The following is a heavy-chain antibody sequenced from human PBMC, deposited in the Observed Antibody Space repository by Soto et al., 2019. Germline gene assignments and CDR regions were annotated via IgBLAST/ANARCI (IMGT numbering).Heavy chain of an antibody. CDR2: IKEDGSEI. D-gene: IGHD3-16*01. CDR1: AFNVRSYC. Sequence: LRFSWTVSAFNVRSYCMSWVRQAQGEARGCVASIKEDGSEIYYSHSVRSRSSISRDSDGNALHLKMIYFSAEDTGVYFCARDIGFDYVNWGQGTLVTVSS. V-gene: IGHV3-7*01. J-gene: IGHJ4*02. CDR3: ARDIGFDYVN.